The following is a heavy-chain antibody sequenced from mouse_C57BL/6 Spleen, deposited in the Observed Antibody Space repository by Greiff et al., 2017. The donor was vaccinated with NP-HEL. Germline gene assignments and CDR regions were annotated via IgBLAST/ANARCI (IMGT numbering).Heavy chain of an antibody. CDR2: IYPGDGDT. V-gene: IGHV1-82*01. Sequence: VQLQQSGPELAKPGASVKISCKASGYVFSSSWMNWVKQRPGKGLEWIGRIYPGDGDTNYNGKIKGKATLTADKSSSTAYMQLSSLTSEDSAVYFCARGATGYAMDYWGQGTSVTVSS. CDR3: ARGATGYAMDY. J-gene: IGHJ4*01. CDR1: GYVFSSSW. D-gene: IGHD3-1*01.